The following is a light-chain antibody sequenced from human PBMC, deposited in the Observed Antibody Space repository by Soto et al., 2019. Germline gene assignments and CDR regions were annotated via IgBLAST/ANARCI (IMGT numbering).Light chain of an antibody. V-gene: IGKV3-20*01. CDR2: GAS. CDR3: QQYATSPLT. CDR1: QSVSNNY. Sequence: EIVLTHFPGTLSLSPGERATLSCRASQSVSNNYLAWYQQKPGQAPRLVIFGASSRATGIPDRFSASGSGTEFTLTISRLEPEDVAVYYCQQYATSPLTFGHGTKVDIK. J-gene: IGKJ1*01.